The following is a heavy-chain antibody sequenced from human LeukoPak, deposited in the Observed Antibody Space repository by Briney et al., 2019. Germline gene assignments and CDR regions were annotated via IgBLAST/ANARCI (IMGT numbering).Heavy chain of an antibody. CDR2: IYHSGST. V-gene: IGHV4-30-2*01. D-gene: IGHD3-22*01. CDR3: ARAGGYYDSSGYYDY. J-gene: IGHJ4*02. CDR1: GGSISSGGYS. Sequence: SQTLSLTCAVSGGSISSGGYSWSWIRQPPGTGLEWIGYIYHSGSTYYNPSLKSRVTISVDRSKNQFSLKLSSVTAADTAVYYCARAGGYYDSSGYYDYWGQGTLVTVSS.